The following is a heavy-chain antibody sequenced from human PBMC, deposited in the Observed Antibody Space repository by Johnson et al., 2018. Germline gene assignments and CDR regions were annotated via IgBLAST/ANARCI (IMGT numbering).Heavy chain of an antibody. D-gene: IGHD2-21*01. V-gene: IGHV3-48*01. J-gene: IGHJ3*01. Sequence: VQLVESGGGLVQPGGSLRLSCVASGFTFTSYSMNWVRQAPGKGLEWVLYINSGGTYKYYGDSVQGRFTISRDNAKNSLTLKMDSLRAEDTAVYFCVRDHIYAFDVWGQGTMVTVSS. CDR3: VRDHIYAFDV. CDR2: INSGGTYK. CDR1: GFTFTSYS.